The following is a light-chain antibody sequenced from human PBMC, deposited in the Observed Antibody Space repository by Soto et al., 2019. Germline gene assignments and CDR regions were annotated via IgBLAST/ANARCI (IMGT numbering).Light chain of an antibody. V-gene: IGKV3-15*01. J-gene: IGKJ3*01. CDR1: QSVSTK. Sequence: EVVVTQSPGILSASPGERATLSCRASQSVSTKLAWYQQKPGQAPTLLIYGASTRATGIPARFTGSGSGTEFTLTISSLQSEDFAVYYCQEYSQWPLFTFGPGTTVDNK. CDR2: GAS. CDR3: QEYSQWPLFT.